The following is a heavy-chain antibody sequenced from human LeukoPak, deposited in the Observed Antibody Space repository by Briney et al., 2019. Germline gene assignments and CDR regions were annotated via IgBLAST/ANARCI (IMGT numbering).Heavy chain of an antibody. CDR2: IYSGGST. CDR1: GFTVSSNY. D-gene: IGHD1-26*01. CDR3: AKTKWELPQAALDY. V-gene: IGHV3-53*01. Sequence: GGSLRLSCAASGFTVSSNYMSWVRQAPGKGLEWVSVIYSGGSTYYADSVKGRFTISRDNSKNTLYLQMNSLRAEDTAVYYCAKTKWELPQAALDYWGQGTLVTVSS. J-gene: IGHJ4*02.